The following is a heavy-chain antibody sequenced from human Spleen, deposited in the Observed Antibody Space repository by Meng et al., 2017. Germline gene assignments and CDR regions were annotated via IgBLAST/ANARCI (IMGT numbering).Heavy chain of an antibody. Sequence: QEQLVESGGGVVQPGRSRRLSCVASGFSFSSYAMHWVRQAPGKGLEWVAMVGHDGNSGCYADSVKGRFTISKDNSRNTVDLQMDSLRPADTAVYYCARDVSRYSGRSGWFDPWGQGTLVTVSS. V-gene: IGHV3-30-3*01. D-gene: IGHD1-26*01. CDR1: GFSFSSYA. CDR3: ARDVSRYSGRSGWFDP. CDR2: VGHDGNSG. J-gene: IGHJ5*02.